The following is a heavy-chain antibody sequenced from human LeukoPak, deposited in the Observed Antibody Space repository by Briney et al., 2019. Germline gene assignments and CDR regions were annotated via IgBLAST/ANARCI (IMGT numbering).Heavy chain of an antibody. CDR3: STTYYYDSSEGY. D-gene: IGHD3-22*01. V-gene: IGHV3-15*07. J-gene: IGHJ4*02. Sequence: GGSLRLSCAASGFTFSNAWMNWVRQAPGKGLEWVGRIKSKTDGGTTDYAAPVKGRFTISRDDSKNTLYLQVNSLKTEDTAVYYCSTTYYYDSSEGYWGQGTLVTVSS. CDR2: IKSKTDGGTT. CDR1: GFTFSNAW.